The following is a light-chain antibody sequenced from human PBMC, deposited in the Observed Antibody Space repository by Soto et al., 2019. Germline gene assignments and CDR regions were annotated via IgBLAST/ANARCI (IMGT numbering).Light chain of an antibody. J-gene: IGKJ3*01. Sequence: EIVMTQSPATLSVSPGERATLSCRASQNVNTNLAWYQQKPGQAPRLLIYGSSTRATVIPARFSGSGSGTEFTLTISSLQSEDFAVYYCQQYNDWPPFTFGPGTRVDIK. CDR2: GSS. CDR3: QQYNDWPPFT. V-gene: IGKV3-15*01. CDR1: QNVNTN.